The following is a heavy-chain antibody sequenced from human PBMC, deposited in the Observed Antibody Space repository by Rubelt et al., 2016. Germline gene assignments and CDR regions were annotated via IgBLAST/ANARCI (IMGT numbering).Heavy chain of an antibody. J-gene: IGHJ2*01. D-gene: IGHD6-19*01. CDR3: ARNPAVVGNRYWYCDL. Sequence: QVQLQQWGAGLLKPSETLSLTCAVYGGSFSGYYWSWIRQPPGKGLEWIGEINHSGSTNYNPSLKSRVTMSVDTPKSQFSLKMGSVTAADTAVYYWARNPAVVGNRYWYCDLWGRGTLVTVSS. CDR1: GGSFSGYY. V-gene: IGHV4-34*01. CDR2: INHSGST.